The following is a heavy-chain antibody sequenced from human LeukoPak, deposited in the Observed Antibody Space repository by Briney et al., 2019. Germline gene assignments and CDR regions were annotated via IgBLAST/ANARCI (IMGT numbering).Heavy chain of an antibody. J-gene: IGHJ4*02. Sequence: PSETLSLTCSVSGGSISVNHYYWGWIRQPPGKGLEWIGSGLYTGNTYSNPSLRSRVTISVDTSKNEFSLKMNSVTAADTAVYYCAREHRSSKYFDSWGQGALMIVSS. CDR2: GLYTGNT. CDR1: GGSISVNHYY. D-gene: IGHD6-6*01. V-gene: IGHV4-39*02. CDR3: AREHRSSKYFDS.